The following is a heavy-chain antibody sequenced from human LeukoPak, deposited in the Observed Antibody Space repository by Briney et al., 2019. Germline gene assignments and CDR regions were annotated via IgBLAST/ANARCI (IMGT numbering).Heavy chain of an antibody. V-gene: IGHV3-48*03. CDR2: ISSSGSTI. Sequence: PGGSLRLSCAASGFTFSSYEMNWVRQAPGKGLEWVSYISSSGSTIYYADFVKGRFTISRDNAKNTLDLQMNSLRPEDTAVYYCASSMAYNCLDYWGQGTLVTVSS. CDR3: ASSMAYNCLDY. J-gene: IGHJ4*02. D-gene: IGHD5-24*01. CDR1: GFTFSSYE.